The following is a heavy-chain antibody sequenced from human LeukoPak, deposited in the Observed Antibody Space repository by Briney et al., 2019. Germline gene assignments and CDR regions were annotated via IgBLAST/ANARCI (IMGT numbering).Heavy chain of an antibody. CDR2: ISHDGSSI. CDR1: GFTFSSYG. CDR3: ARDRVASIQYSGMDV. V-gene: IGHV3-30*03. J-gene: IGHJ6*02. D-gene: IGHD3-3*01. Sequence: GGSLRLSCAASGFTFSSYGVRWVRQAPGKGLEWVAGISHDGSSIYYADSVKGRFTISRGNSKNTLYLQMNSLRAKDTAVYYCARDRVASIQYSGMDVWGQGTTVTVSS.